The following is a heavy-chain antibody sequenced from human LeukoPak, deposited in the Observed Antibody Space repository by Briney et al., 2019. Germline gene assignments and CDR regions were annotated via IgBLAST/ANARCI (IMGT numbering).Heavy chain of an antibody. CDR2: ISGSGGST. CDR3: AKDLGGSSGYLYYFDY. Sequence: PGGSPRLSCAASGFTFSSYAMSWVRQAPGRGLEWVSAISGSGGSTYYADSVKGRFTISRDNSKNTLYLQMNSLRAEDTAVYYCAKDLGGSSGYLYYFDYWGQGTLVTVSS. J-gene: IGHJ4*02. V-gene: IGHV3-23*01. CDR1: GFTFSSYA. D-gene: IGHD3-22*01.